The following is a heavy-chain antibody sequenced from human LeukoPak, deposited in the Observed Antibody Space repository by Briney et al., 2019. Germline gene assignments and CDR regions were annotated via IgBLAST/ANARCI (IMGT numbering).Heavy chain of an antibody. CDR2: ISSSSSYI. CDR3: ARVVPAAMPASYYFDY. V-gene: IGHV3-21*01. D-gene: IGHD2-2*01. J-gene: IGHJ4*02. Sequence: GGSLRLSCAASGFTFSSYSMNWVRQAPGKGLERVSSISSSSSYIYYADSVKGRFTISRDNAKNSLYLQMNSLRAEDTAVYYCARVVPAAMPASYYFDYWGQGTLVTVSS. CDR1: GFTFSSYS.